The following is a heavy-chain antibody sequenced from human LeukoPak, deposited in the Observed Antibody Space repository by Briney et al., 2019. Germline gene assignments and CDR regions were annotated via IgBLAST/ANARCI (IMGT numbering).Heavy chain of an antibody. CDR1: GFTFSSYW. Sequence: PGGSLRLSCAASGFTFSSYWMSWVRQAPGKGLEWVANIKQDGSEKYYVDSVKGRFTISRDNAKNSLYLQMNSLRAEDTAVYYCARDDYDSSGYSPSFDHWGQGTLVTVSS. V-gene: IGHV3-7*01. CDR2: IKQDGSEK. CDR3: ARDDYDSSGYSPSFDH. D-gene: IGHD3-22*01. J-gene: IGHJ4*02.